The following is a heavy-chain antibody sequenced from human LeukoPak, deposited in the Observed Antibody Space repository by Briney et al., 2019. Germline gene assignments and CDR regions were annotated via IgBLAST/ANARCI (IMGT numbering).Heavy chain of an antibody. CDR1: GFTFSSYA. CDR2: ISYDGSNK. J-gene: IGHJ3*02. CDR3: AATYYYDSSGPMGAFDI. D-gene: IGHD3-22*01. V-gene: IGHV3-30-3*01. Sequence: GGSLRLSCAASGFTFSSYAMHWVRQAPGKGLEWVAVISYDGSNKYYADSVKGRFTISRDNSKNTLYLQMNSLRAEDTALYYCAATYYYDSSGPMGAFDIWGQGTMVTVSS.